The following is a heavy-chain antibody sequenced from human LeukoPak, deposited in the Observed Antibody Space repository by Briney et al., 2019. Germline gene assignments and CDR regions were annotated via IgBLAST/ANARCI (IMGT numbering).Heavy chain of an antibody. J-gene: IGHJ6*03. V-gene: IGHV3-30*04. Sequence: PGGSLRLSCAASGFTFSSYAMHWVRQAPGKGLEWVAVISYDGSNKYYADSVKGRFTISRDNSKNTLYLQMNGLRAEDTAVYYCARDPVWSGYYYYYYYMDVWGKGTTVTVSS. CDR1: GFTFSSYA. CDR2: ISYDGSNK. CDR3: ARDPVWSGYYYYYYYMDV. D-gene: IGHD3-3*01.